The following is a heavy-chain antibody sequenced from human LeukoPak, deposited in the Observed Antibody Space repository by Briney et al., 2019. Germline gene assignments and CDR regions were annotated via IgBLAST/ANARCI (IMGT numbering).Heavy chain of an antibody. J-gene: IGHJ4*02. Sequence: GASVKVSCKASGYTFNTYTISWVRQAPGQGLEWMGWINPNSGYRNYAQKLQGRVTMTTDTSTSTAYMELRSLSSDATAVYYCARSGMVLRYLDWSLDEWGQGTLVTVSS. CDR2: INPNSGYR. V-gene: IGHV1-18*01. CDR1: GYTFNTYT. D-gene: IGHD3-9*01. CDR3: ARSGMVLRYLDWSLDE.